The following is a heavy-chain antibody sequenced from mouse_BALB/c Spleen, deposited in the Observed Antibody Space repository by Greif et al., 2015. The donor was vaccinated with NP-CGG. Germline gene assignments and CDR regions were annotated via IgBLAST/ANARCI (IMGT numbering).Heavy chain of an antibody. J-gene: IGHJ4*01. CDR2: IRSGSSTI. D-gene: IGHD1-1*02. Sequence: EVKLMESGGGLVQPGGSRKLSCAASGFTFSSFGMHWVRQAPEKGLEWVAYIRSGSSTIYYADTVKGRITISRDNPKNTLFLQMASLMSDGPAMYYCARDIRGGPCAMDYWGQGTSVAVSS. V-gene: IGHV5-17*02. CDR1: GFTFSSFG. CDR3: ARDIRGGPCAMDY.